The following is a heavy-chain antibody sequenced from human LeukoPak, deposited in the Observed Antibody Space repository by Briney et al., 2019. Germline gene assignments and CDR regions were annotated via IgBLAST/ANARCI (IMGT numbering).Heavy chain of an antibody. CDR2: VYPGDSDI. CDR1: GYSFTNYW. CDR3: ASITLVREGY. J-gene: IGHJ4*02. Sequence: GESLKISCKGSGYSFTNYWIGWVRQMPGKDLEWMGIVYPGDSDIRYSPSFQGQVTISADKSVNTAYLQWSSLKASDTAMYYCASITLVREGYWGQGTLVTVSS. V-gene: IGHV5-51*01. D-gene: IGHD3-10*01.